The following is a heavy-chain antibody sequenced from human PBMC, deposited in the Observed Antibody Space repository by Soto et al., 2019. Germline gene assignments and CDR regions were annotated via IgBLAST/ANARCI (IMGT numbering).Heavy chain of an antibody. D-gene: IGHD3-3*01. CDR3: ARSGFWSGYPTDNPYNWFDP. Sequence: ASVKVSCKASGYTFTSYGISWVRQAPGQGLERMGWISAYNGNTNYAQKLQGRVTMTTDTSTSTAYMELRSLRSDDTAVYYCARSGFWSGYPTDNPYNWFDPWGQGTLVTVSS. J-gene: IGHJ5*02. CDR1: GYTFTSYG. V-gene: IGHV1-18*01. CDR2: ISAYNGNT.